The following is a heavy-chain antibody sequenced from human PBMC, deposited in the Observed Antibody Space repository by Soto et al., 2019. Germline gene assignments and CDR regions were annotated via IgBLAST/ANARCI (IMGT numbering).Heavy chain of an antibody. J-gene: IGHJ5*02. CDR3: ARGSNTAFDP. CDR1: GFNFSPYW. D-gene: IGHD2-21*02. Sequence: AQLVESGGGLVQPGGYLRHSCAASGFNFSPYWMHWVRQTPGKGLVWVSRINAEGNTIYADSVKGRFTISRDNAKNMLYLQMTSLRAEDTAVYFCARGSNTAFDPWGQGTLVTVSS. V-gene: IGHV3-74*01. CDR2: INAEGNT.